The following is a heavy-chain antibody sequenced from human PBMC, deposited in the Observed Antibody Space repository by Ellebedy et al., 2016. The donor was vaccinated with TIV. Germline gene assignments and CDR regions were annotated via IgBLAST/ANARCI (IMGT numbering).Heavy chain of an antibody. J-gene: IGHJ6*02. CDR2: IIPIFATS. CDR1: GGTFRSYS. V-gene: IGHV1-69*06. D-gene: IGHD2-8*01. Sequence: SVKVSXXASGGTFRSYSITWVRQAPGQGLEWMGGIIPIFATSKYAQKFQGRAAITADKSTSTAYMELRSLGSEDTAIYYCARGDCPNGLCLISYNMDVWGRGTTVTVSS. CDR3: ARGDCPNGLCLISYNMDV.